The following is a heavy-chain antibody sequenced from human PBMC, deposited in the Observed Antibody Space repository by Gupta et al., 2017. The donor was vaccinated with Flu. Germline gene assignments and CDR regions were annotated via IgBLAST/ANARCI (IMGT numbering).Heavy chain of an antibody. V-gene: IGHV3-30*18. J-gene: IGHJ4*02. D-gene: IGHD5-18*01. CDR3: AKDGGSSYGYTLDY. Sequence: QVQLVESGGGVVQHGRSLRLSCAASGFTISTYGMHWVRQAPGKGLEWVAALSSDGTNKYYADSVKGRFTISRDNSGNTLYLQMSSLRAEDTAVYYCAKDGGSSYGYTLDYWGQGTLVTVSS. CDR2: LSSDGTNK. CDR1: GFTISTYG.